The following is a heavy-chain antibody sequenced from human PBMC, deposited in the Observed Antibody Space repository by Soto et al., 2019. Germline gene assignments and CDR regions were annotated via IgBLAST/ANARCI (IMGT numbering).Heavy chain of an antibody. V-gene: IGHV4-39*01. J-gene: IGHJ5*02. D-gene: IGHD1-26*01. CDR3: ARQVQYSGSYQLNWFDP. CDR1: GGSIRSNNYL. Sequence: SETLSLTCTVSGGSIRSNNYLWGWIRQPSGKGLEWIGSIYYSGTTSYNPSLKSRATISVDTSNNQLSLKLNSVTAADTAVYYCARQVQYSGSYQLNWFDPWGQGTLVTVSS. CDR2: IYYSGTT.